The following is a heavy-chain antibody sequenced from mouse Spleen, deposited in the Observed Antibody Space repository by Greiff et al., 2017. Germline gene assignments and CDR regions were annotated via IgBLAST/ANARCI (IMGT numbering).Heavy chain of an antibody. Sequence: QVQLQQPGAELVKPGASVKLSCKASGFTFTSYWMQWVKQRPGQGLEWIGEIDPSDSYTNYNQKFKGKATLTVDTSSSTAYMQHSSLTSEDSAVSYCARGGGYYDAMGYWGQGTSVTVSS. D-gene: IGHD2-1*01. V-gene: IGHV1-50*01. CDR2: IDPSDSYT. J-gene: IGHJ4*01. CDR3: ARGGGYYDAMGY. CDR1: GFTFTSYW.